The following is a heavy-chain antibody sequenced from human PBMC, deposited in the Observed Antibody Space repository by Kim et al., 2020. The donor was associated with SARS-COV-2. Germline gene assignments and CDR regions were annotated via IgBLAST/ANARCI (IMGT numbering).Heavy chain of an antibody. CDR2: IYYSGST. Sequence: SETLSLTCTVSGGSISSSSYYWGWIRQPPGKGLEWIGSIYYSGSTYYNPSLKSRVTISVDTSKNQFSLKLSSVTAADTAVYYCARHPHHYSYGDPFDYWGQGTLVTVSS. CDR3: ARHPHHYSYGDPFDY. D-gene: IGHD5-18*01. V-gene: IGHV4-39*01. CDR1: GGSISSSSYY. J-gene: IGHJ4*02.